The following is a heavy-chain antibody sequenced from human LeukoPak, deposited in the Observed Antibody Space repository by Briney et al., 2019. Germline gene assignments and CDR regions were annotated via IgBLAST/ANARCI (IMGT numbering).Heavy chain of an antibody. CDR2: IWYDGSKK. V-gene: IGHV3-33*01. CDR1: GFSFSSYG. Sequence: GGSLRLSCAASGFSFSSYGMHWVRQAPGKGLEWVAVIWYDGSKKYYADSVKGRFIISRDNARNTVYLQMNSLRAEDTAVYYCVRDFRSADYWGQGTLVTVSS. CDR3: VRDFRSADY. J-gene: IGHJ4*02.